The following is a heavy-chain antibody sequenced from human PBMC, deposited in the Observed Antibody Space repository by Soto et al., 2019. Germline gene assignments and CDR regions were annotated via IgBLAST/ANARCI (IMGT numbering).Heavy chain of an antibody. Sequence: QLQMQESGPGLVQPSETLSLTRTVSGGSISSSTYYWGWIRQPPGKGLEWIGSIYYSGSAYYNPALKSRVTISVDTSKNQYSLKLSSVTAADTAVYFCARPLLGATILSGFDSWGQGILVTVSS. CDR1: GGSISSSTYY. CDR2: IYYSGSA. D-gene: IGHD5-12*01. CDR3: ARPLLGATILSGFDS. J-gene: IGHJ4*02. V-gene: IGHV4-39*01.